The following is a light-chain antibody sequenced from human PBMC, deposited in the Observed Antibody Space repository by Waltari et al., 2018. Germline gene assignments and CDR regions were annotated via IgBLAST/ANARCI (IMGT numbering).Light chain of an antibody. V-gene: IGKV3-20*01. CDR1: QSVSRS. CDR3: QHYVSLPVT. Sequence: EIVLTQSPGTLSLSPGERATLPCRASQSVSRSLAWYEQNPGQVPRILVYGSSNRATGIPERFSGSGSVTDFSLIISRLEPEDFAVYYCQHYVSLPVTFGQGTKVEIK. CDR2: GSS. J-gene: IGKJ1*01.